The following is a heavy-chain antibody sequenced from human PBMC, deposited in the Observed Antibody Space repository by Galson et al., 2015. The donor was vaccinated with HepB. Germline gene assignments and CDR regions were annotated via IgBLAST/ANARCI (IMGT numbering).Heavy chain of an antibody. D-gene: IGHD1-26*01. CDR3: ASRGNSGSYRQNYYYGMDV. J-gene: IGHJ6*02. V-gene: IGHV1-69*13. CDR2: IIPIFGTA. Sequence: SVKVSCKASGGTFSSYAISWVRQAPGQGLEWMGGIIPIFGTANYAQKFQGRVTITADESTSTAYMELSSLRSEDTAVYYCASRGNSGSYRQNYYYGMDVWGQGTTVTVSS. CDR1: GGTFSSYA.